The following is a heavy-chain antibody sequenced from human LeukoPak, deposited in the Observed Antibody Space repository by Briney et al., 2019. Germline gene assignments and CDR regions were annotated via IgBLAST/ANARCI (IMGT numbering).Heavy chain of an antibody. CDR2: ISGSGGST. J-gene: IGHJ4*02. V-gene: IGHV3-23*01. CDR1: GFTFDDYG. CDR3: AKEATDYDYVWGSYRYCDY. Sequence: PGGSLRLSCAASGFTFDDYGMSWVRQAPGKGLEWISAISGSGGSTYYADSVKGRFTISRDNSKNTLYLQMNSLRAEDTAVYYCAKEATDYDYVWGSYRYCDYWGQGTLVTVSS. D-gene: IGHD3-16*02.